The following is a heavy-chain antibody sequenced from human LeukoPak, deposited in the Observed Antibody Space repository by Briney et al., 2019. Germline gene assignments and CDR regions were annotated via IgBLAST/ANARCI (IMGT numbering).Heavy chain of an antibody. V-gene: IGHV1-3*01. CDR2: INAGNGNT. J-gene: IGHJ4*02. CDR3: ARVIASYYYDSSGFDY. CDR1: GYTFTSYA. D-gene: IGHD3-22*01. Sequence: ASVTVSCTASGYTFTSYAMHWVRQAPGQRLEWMGWINAGNGNTKYSQKFQGRVTITRDTSASTAYMELSSLRSEDTAVYYCARVIASYYYDSSGFDYWGQGTLVTVSS.